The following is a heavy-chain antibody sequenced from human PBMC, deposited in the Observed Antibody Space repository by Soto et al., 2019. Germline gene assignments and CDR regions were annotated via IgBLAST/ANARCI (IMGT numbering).Heavy chain of an antibody. Sequence: GGSLRLSCAASGFTFSNAWMIWVRQAPGKGLEWVGRIKSKTDGGTTDYAAPVKGRFTISRDDSKNTLYLQMNSLKTEDTAVYYCTTDPGDYRDYYYYMDVWGKGTTVTVSS. CDR2: IKSKTDGGTT. D-gene: IGHD4-17*01. CDR1: GFTFSNAW. V-gene: IGHV3-15*01. CDR3: TTDPGDYRDYYYYMDV. J-gene: IGHJ6*03.